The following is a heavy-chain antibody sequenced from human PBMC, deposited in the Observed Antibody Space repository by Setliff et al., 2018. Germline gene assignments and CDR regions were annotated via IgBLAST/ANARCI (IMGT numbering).Heavy chain of an antibody. CDR3: ARSASDWAAAGEFDY. Sequence: SETLSLTCTVSGGSISSYYWSWIRQPAGKGLEWIGRIYTSGSTNYNPSLKSRVTISVDTSKNQFSLKLSSVTAADTAVYYCARSASDWAAAGEFDYWGQGTLVTVSS. CDR2: IYTSGST. D-gene: IGHD6-13*01. V-gene: IGHV4-4*07. J-gene: IGHJ4*02. CDR1: GGSISSYY.